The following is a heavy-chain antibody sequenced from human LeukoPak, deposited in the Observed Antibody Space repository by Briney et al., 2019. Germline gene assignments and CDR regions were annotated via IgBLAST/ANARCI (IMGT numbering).Heavy chain of an antibody. CDR1: GFSLTTSEVG. V-gene: IGHV2-5*02. D-gene: IGHD3-9*01. Sequence: SGPTLVNPTQTLTLTCTFSGFSLTTSEVGVGWNRQPPGKALGWLGLIYGDDDKRYSPSLRSRITITKDTSKNQVVLVMTNVDPMDTATYYCARLASGYFDWLSYFDFWGQGTLVTVSS. CDR2: IYGDDDK. CDR3: ARLASGYFDWLSYFDF. J-gene: IGHJ4*02.